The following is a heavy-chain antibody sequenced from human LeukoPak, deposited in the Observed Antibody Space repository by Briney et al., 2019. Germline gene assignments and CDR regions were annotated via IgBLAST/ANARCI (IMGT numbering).Heavy chain of an antibody. D-gene: IGHD3-3*01. Sequence: ASVKVSCKASGYTFTSYYMHWVRQAPGQGLEWMGIINPSGGGTSYAQKFQGRVTMTGDTSTSTVYMELSRLRSDDTAVYYCAREVGTTIFGVVIMTGIDYWGQGTLVTVSS. V-gene: IGHV1-46*01. CDR2: INPSGGGT. J-gene: IGHJ4*02. CDR3: AREVGTTIFGVVIMTGIDY. CDR1: GYTFTSYY.